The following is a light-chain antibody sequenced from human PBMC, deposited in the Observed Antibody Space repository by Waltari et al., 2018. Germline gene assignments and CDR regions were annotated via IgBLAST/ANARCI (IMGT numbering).Light chain of an antibody. J-gene: IGLJ3*02. CDR1: SGSIASNY. Sequence: NFMLTQPHSVSESPGKTVTISCTRSSGSIASNYVQWYQQRPGSSPTTVIYEENQRPSGVPDRFSGSIDSSSNSASLIISGLKTEDEADYYCQSYDSSNWVFGGGTKLTVL. CDR3: QSYDSSNWV. V-gene: IGLV6-57*01. CDR2: EEN.